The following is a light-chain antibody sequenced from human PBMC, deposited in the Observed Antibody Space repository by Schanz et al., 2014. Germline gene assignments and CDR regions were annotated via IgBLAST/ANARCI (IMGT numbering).Light chain of an antibody. CDR3: SSYAGNNNLV. J-gene: IGLJ2*01. Sequence: QSVLTQPASVSGSPGQSITISCTGTSSDVGGYHYVSWYQQYPGKAPKLMIYDVSNRPSGVPDRFSGSKSGNTASLTVSGLQAEDEADYYCSSYAGNNNLVFGGGTKLTVL. V-gene: IGLV2-8*01. CDR1: SSDVGGYHY. CDR2: DVS.